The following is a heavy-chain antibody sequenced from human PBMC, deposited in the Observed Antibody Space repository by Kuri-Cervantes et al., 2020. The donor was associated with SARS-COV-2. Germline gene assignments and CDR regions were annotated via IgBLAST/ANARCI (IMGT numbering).Heavy chain of an antibody. Sequence: SETLSLTCTVSGGSVSSGSYYWSWIRQPPGKGLEWIGYIYYSGSTNYNPSLKSRVTISVDTSKNQFSLKVRSVTAADTAVYYCAYSIAATSRWFGPWGQGTLVTRLL. CDR3: AYSIAATSRWFGP. V-gene: IGHV4-61*01. J-gene: IGHJ5*02. CDR1: GGSVSSGSYY. CDR2: IYYSGST. D-gene: IGHD6-13*01.